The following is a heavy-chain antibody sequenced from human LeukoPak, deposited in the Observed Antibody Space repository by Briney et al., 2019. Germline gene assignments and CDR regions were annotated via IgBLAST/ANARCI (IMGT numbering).Heavy chain of an antibody. D-gene: IGHD4-11*01. V-gene: IGHV3-30*18. Sequence: PGKSLRLSCAASGFTFSSYGMHWVRQAPGKGLEWVAVISYDGSNKYYADSVKGQFTISRDNSKNTLSLQMNSLRAEDAAVYYCAKTSVTTRGPCDYWGQGTLVTVSS. CDR1: GFTFSSYG. J-gene: IGHJ4*02. CDR2: ISYDGSNK. CDR3: AKTSVTTRGPCDY.